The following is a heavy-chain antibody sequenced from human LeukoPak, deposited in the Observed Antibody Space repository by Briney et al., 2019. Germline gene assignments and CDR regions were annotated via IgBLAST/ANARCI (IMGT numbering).Heavy chain of an antibody. CDR1: RFTFTNYS. V-gene: IGHV3-48*04. Sequence: GGSLRLSCAASRFTFTNYSMNWVRQAPGKGLEWVSYISSSGSTIYYADSVKGRFTISRDNAKNSLYLQMNSLRAEDTAVYYCARVQGRYSYDYWGQGTLVTVSS. J-gene: IGHJ4*02. CDR3: ARVQGRYSYDY. CDR2: ISSSGSTI. D-gene: IGHD2-15*01.